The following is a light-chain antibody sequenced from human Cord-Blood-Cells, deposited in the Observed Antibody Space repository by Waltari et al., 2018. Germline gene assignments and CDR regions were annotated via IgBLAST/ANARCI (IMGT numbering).Light chain of an antibody. CDR3: AAWEDSLSGWV. Sequence: QSVLTQPPSASGTPGQRVTISCSGSSSTIGSNYVYWYQQLPGTAPKLRIYRNNQRPSGVPDRFAGSKAGTAASLALSGLRSEDEADYYCAAWEDSLSGWVFGGGTKLTVL. CDR2: RNN. CDR1: SSTIGSNY. V-gene: IGLV1-47*01. J-gene: IGLJ3*02.